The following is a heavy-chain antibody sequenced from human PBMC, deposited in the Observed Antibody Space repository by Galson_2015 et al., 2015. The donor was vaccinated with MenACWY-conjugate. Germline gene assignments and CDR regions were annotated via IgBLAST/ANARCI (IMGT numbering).Heavy chain of an antibody. D-gene: IGHD3-10*01. J-gene: IGHJ6*02. V-gene: IGHV4-39*07. CDR3: ARWVAGHYYGMDV. CDR1: GGSISSSSYY. CDR2: IYYSGST. Sequence: SETLSLTCTVSGGSISSSSYYWGWIRQPPGKGLEWIGSIYYSGSTYYNPSLKSRVTISVDTSKNQFSLKLSSVTAADTAVYYCARWVAGHYYGMDVWGQGTTVTVSS.